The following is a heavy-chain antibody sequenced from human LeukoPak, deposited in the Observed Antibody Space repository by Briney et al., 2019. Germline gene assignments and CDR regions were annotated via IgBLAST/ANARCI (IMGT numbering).Heavy chain of an antibody. V-gene: IGHV3-30-3*01. CDR2: MSFGGSNK. CDR3: ASFPWDLRPT. CDR1: GFSFSNCA. J-gene: IGHJ4*02. D-gene: IGHD1-26*01. Sequence: PGRSLKLSCAASGFSFSNCAMHWVRQAPGKGLEWVAVMSFGGSNKYYADSVKGRFTISRDNAKNSLYLQMNSQGAEDTAVYYCASFPWDLRPTWGQGTLVSVAS.